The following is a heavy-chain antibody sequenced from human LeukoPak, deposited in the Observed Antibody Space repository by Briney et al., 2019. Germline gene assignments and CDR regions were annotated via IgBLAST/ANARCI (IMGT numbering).Heavy chain of an antibody. J-gene: IGHJ3*01. D-gene: IGHD1-1*01. CDR1: GFTFDDYG. CDR3: ARVRATTQDDAFDF. CDR2: INWNGESS. Sequence: TGGSLRLSCTASGFTFDDYGMTWVRQAPGKGLDWVAGINWNGESSDYADAVKGRFTISRDNAKNSLYLQMNSLNSEDTALYFCARVRATTQDDAFDFWGQGTRVTVSS. V-gene: IGHV3-20*04.